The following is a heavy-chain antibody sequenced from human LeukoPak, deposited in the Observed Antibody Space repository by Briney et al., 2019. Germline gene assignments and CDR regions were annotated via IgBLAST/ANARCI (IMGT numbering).Heavy chain of an antibody. V-gene: IGHV3-23*01. J-gene: IGHJ4*02. CDR3: AKPGGLGYDFWSGYPTVFDY. D-gene: IGHD3-3*01. Sequence: GGSLRLSCAASGFTFSSYAMRWVRQAPGKGLEWVSAISGSGGSTYYADSVKGRFTISRDNSKNTLYLQMNSLRAEDTAVYYCAKPGGLGYDFWSGYPTVFDYWGQGTLVTVSS. CDR2: ISGSGGST. CDR1: GFTFSSYA.